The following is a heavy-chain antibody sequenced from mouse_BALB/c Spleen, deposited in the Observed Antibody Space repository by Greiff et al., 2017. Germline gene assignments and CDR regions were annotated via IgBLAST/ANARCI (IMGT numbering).Heavy chain of an antibody. J-gene: IGHJ3*01. D-gene: IGHD2-10*01. CDR1: GYTFTSYY. Sequence: QVQLKQSGAELVKPGASVKLSCKASGYTFTSYYMYWVKQRPGQGLEWIGGINPSNGGTNFNEKFKSKATLTVDKSSSTAYMQLSSLTSEDSAVYYCTSGPYYGNGFAYWGQGTLVTVSA. V-gene: IGHV1S81*02. CDR2: INPSNGGT. CDR3: TSGPYYGNGFAY.